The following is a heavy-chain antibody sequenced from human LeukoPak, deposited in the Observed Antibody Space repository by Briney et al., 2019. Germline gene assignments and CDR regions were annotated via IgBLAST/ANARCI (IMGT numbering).Heavy chain of an antibody. D-gene: IGHD3-10*01. CDR2: ISYDGSNK. J-gene: IGHJ6*04. V-gene: IGHV3-30*04. CDR3: ARVGGFPRPTMVRGVIRGMDV. CDR1: GFTFSSYA. Sequence: GGSLRLSCAASGFTFSSYAMSWVRQAPGKGLEWVAVISYDGSNKYYADSVKGRFTISRDNSKNTLYLQMNSLRAEDTAVYYCARVGGFPRPTMVRGVIRGMDVWGKGTTVTVSS.